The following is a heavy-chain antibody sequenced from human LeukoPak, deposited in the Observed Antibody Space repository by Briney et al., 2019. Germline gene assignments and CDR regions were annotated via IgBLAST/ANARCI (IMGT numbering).Heavy chain of an antibody. CDR1: GGSVSSGSYY. CDR2: IYYSGST. CDR3: AREGYSYERGLAHFDY. J-gene: IGHJ4*02. D-gene: IGHD5-18*01. V-gene: IGHV4-61*01. Sequence: PSETLSHTCTVSGGSVSSGSYYWSWIRQPPGKGLEWIGYIYYSGSTNYNPSLKSRVTISVDTSKNQFSLKLSSVTAADTAVYYCAREGYSYERGLAHFDYWGQGTLVTVSS.